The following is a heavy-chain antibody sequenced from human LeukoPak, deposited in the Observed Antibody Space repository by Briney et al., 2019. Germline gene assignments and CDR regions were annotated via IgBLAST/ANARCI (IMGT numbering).Heavy chain of an antibody. CDR1: GGSISSYY. Sequence: SETLSLTCTVSGGSISSYYWSWIRQPPGKGLEWIGYIYYSGSTNYNPSLKSRVTISVDTSKNQFSLKLSSVTAADTAVYYCARDGWFGELGYYYMDVWGEGTTVTVSS. CDR3: ARDGWFGELGYYYMDV. V-gene: IGHV4-59*01. D-gene: IGHD3-10*01. J-gene: IGHJ6*03. CDR2: IYYSGST.